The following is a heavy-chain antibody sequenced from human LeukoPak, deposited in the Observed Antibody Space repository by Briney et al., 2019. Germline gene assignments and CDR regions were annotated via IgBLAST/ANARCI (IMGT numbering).Heavy chain of an antibody. CDR3: AREYDYGDPGIDY. J-gene: IGHJ4*02. CDR2: INQDGSEK. CDR1: GFTFRSYW. D-gene: IGHD4-17*01. Sequence: GGSLRLSCAASGFTFRSYWMSWVRQAPGKGLEWVANINQDGSEKNYVDSVKGRFTIFRDNPKNSLYLEMDSLRVEDTAVYYCAREYDYGDPGIDYWGQGALVTVSP. V-gene: IGHV3-7*01.